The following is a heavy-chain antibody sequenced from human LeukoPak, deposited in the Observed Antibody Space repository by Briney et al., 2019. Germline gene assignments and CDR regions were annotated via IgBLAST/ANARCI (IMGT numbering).Heavy chain of an antibody. CDR1: GGSISSYY. J-gene: IGHJ6*02. CDR3: ARDDGDFWSGFYYYYGMDV. D-gene: IGHD3-3*01. CDR2: IYTSGST. Sequence: SGTLSLTCTVSGGSISSYYWSWIRQPAGKGLEWIGRIYTSGSTNYNPSLKSRVTMSVDTSKNQFSLKLSSVTAADTAVYYCARDDGDFWSGFYYYYGMDVWGQGTTVTVSS. V-gene: IGHV4-4*07.